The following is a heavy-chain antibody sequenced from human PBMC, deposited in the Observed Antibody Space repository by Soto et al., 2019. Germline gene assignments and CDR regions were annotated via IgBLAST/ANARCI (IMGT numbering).Heavy chain of an antibody. D-gene: IGHD4-17*01. V-gene: IGHV4-4*02. Sequence: SETLSLTSAVSSGSISSSNWWSWVRQPPGKGLEWIGEIYHSGSTNYNPSLKSRVTISVDKSKNQFSLKLSSVTAADTAVYYCARALGVTTLLTILGGEFDYWGQGTLVTVSS. CDR1: SGSISSSNW. CDR2: IYHSGST. CDR3: ARALGVTTLLTILGGEFDY. J-gene: IGHJ4*02.